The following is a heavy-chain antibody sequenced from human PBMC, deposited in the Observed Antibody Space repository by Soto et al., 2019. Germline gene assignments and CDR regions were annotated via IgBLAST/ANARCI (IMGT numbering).Heavy chain of an antibody. CDR3: AKVGATPSHFDY. CDR2: ISYDGSNK. V-gene: IGHV3-30*18. Sequence: GGSLRLSXAASGFTFSSYGMHWVRQAPGKGLEWVAVISYDGSNKYYADFVKGRFTISRDNSKNTLYLQMNSLRAEDTAVYYCAKVGATPSHFDYWGQGTLVTVSS. J-gene: IGHJ4*02. D-gene: IGHD1-26*01. CDR1: GFTFSSYG.